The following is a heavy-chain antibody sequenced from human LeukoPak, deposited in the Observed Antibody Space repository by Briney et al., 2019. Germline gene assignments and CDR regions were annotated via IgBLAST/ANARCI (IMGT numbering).Heavy chain of an antibody. J-gene: IGHJ5*02. D-gene: IGHD3-10*01. CDR2: IKSKTDGGTT. CDR1: GFTFINAW. CDR3: TTDQGYGSGSYYWFDP. V-gene: IGHV3-15*01. Sequence: GGSLRLSCAAAGFTFINAWMSWVRQAPGKGLEWVGRIKSKTDGGTTDYAAPVQGRFTISRDDSKNTLYLQMNSLKTEDTAVYYCTTDQGYGSGSYYWFDPWAREPWSPSPQ.